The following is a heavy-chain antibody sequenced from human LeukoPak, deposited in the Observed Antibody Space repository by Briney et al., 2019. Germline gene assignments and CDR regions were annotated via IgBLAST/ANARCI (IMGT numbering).Heavy chain of an antibody. CDR1: GYTFTSYD. CDR2: MNPNSGNT. V-gene: IGHV1-8*03. J-gene: IGHJ4*02. Sequence: ASVKVSCKASGYTFTSYDINWVRQATGQGLEWMGWMNPNSGNTGYAQKFQGRVTITRNTSISTAYMELSSLRSEDTAVYYCARGRYYDSSGYYWGQGTLVTVSS. CDR3: ARGRYYDSSGYY. D-gene: IGHD3-22*01.